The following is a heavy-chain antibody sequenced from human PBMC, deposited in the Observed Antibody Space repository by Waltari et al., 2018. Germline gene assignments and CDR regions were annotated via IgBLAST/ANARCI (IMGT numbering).Heavy chain of an antibody. CDR1: GYSISSGYY. CDR2: IYHSGST. J-gene: IGHJ3*02. Sequence: QVQLPESGPGLVKPSAPLSLTCAVSGYSISSGYYWGWIRQPPGKGLEWIGSIYHSGSTYYNPSLKSRVTKSVDTSKNQFSLKLSSVTAADTAVYYCARLPTTGYSYAFDIWGQGTMVTVSS. D-gene: IGHD5-18*01. CDR3: ARLPTTGYSYAFDI. V-gene: IGHV4-38-2*01.